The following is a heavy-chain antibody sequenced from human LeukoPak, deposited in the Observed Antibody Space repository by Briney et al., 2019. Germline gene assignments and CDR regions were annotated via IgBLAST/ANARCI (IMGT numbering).Heavy chain of an antibody. V-gene: IGHV1-24*01. CDR3: ATGYYYDSSGYYYGYFQH. Sequence: ASVKVSCKVSGYTLTELSMHWVRQAPGKGLEWMGGFDPEDGETIYAQKFQGRVTMTEDTSTDTAYMELSSLRSEDTAVYYCATGYYYDSSGYYYGYFQHWGQGTLVTVSS. CDR1: GYTLTELS. CDR2: FDPEDGET. D-gene: IGHD3-22*01. J-gene: IGHJ1*01.